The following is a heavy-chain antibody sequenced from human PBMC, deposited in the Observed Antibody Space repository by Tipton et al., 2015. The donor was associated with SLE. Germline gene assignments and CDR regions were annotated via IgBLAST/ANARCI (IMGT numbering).Heavy chain of an antibody. V-gene: IGHV4-59*01. D-gene: IGHD3-22*01. CDR2: IYYTGTT. CDR1: GASMTNNY. Sequence: TLSLTCTVSGASMTNNYWSWIRQPPGQGLEWIGYIYYTGTTNYDPSLRSRVTMSADTSRNQFSLRLSSVTTADTAVYYCARAGYDATGYFMNYFDYWGQGALVTVSS. J-gene: IGHJ4*02. CDR3: ARAGYDATGYFMNYFDY.